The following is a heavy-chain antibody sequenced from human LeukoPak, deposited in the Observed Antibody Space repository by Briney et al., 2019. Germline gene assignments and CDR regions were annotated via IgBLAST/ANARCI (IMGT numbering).Heavy chain of an antibody. CDR2: IKQDGSEK. D-gene: IGHD3/OR15-3a*01. V-gene: IGHV3-7*01. Sequence: GESLKISFAASGFTFSSYWMSWVRQAPGKGLEWVANIKQDGSEKYYLDPVKGRFTISRDNAKKTLYLQMNSLRAEDTAVYYCARGRTERSYYFDYWGQGTLVTVSS. CDR3: ARGRTERSYYFDY. J-gene: IGHJ4*02. CDR1: GFTFSSYW.